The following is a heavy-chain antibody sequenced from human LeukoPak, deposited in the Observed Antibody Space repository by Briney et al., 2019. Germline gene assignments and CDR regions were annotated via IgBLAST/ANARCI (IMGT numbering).Heavy chain of an antibody. J-gene: IGHJ6*03. CDR1: GASVSDYY. Sequence: SETLSLTCTVSGASVSDYYWSCIRQPAGKGLEWIGRIFTTGSTDYHPSLKRRVTMTRDRSKNQLFLKLASVTAADTAVYYCARASDSIFSYYYHMDLWGKGITVTVSS. CDR2: IFTTGST. V-gene: IGHV4-4*07. CDR3: ARASDSIFSYYYHMDL. D-gene: IGHD3-3*02.